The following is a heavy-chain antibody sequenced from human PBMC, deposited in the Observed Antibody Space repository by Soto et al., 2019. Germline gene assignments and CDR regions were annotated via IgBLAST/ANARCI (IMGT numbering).Heavy chain of an antibody. CDR2: IIPIFGTA. D-gene: IGHD4-17*01. V-gene: IGHV1-69*05. Sequence: GASVKVSCKASGGTFSSYAISWVRQAPGQGLEWMGGIIPIFGTANYAQKLQGRVTMTTDTSTSTAYMELRSLRSDDTAVYYCARGSGDYGDYVLLRWGQGTLVTVSS. CDR1: GGTFSSYA. CDR3: ARGSGDYGDYVLLR. J-gene: IGHJ4*02.